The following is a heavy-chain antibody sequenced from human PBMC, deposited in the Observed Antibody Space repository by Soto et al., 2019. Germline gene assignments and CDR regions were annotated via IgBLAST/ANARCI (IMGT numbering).Heavy chain of an antibody. CDR2: ISSGGNVI. Sequence: QVQLVESGGGLVRPGGSLRLSCSASGFTFSDHYMTWIRQAPGKGLEWVSYISSGGNVIYYTDSVKGRFTVSRGNAKNSVYLQMNSLRAEDTAVYYCASDPYYYASEYWGQGTLVTVSS. J-gene: IGHJ4*02. CDR1: GFTFSDHY. V-gene: IGHV3-11*01. D-gene: IGHD3-10*01. CDR3: ASDPYYYASEY.